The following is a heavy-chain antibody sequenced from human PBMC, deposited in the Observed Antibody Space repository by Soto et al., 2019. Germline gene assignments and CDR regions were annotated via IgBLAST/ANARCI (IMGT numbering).Heavy chain of an antibody. J-gene: IGHJ6*02. V-gene: IGHV1-18*01. CDR3: ARDGIDGGNFFSYYYGMDV. CDR1: GYTFTIYG. Sequence: ASVKVSCKASGYTFTIYGISWVRQAPGQGLEWMGWISAYNGNTNYAQKLQGRVTMTTDTSTSTAYMELGSLRSDDTAVYYCARDGIDGGNFFSYYYGMDVWGQGTTVTVSS. D-gene: IGHD2-21*02. CDR2: ISAYNGNT.